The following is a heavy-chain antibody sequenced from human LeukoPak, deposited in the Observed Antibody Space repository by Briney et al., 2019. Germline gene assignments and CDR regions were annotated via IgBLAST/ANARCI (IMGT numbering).Heavy chain of an antibody. CDR1: GGSISTYY. D-gene: IGHD3-22*01. CDR2: IYYSGST. CDR3: ARDRSPEGYYDSSHWDYYHGMDV. J-gene: IGHJ6*02. Sequence: PSETLSLTCTVSGGSISTYYWSWIRQPPGKGLEWIGYIYYSGSTNYNPSLKSRVTISVDTSKNQFSLNLSSVTAADTAMYYCARDRSPEGYYDSSHWDYYHGMDVWGQGTTVTVSS. V-gene: IGHV4-59*01.